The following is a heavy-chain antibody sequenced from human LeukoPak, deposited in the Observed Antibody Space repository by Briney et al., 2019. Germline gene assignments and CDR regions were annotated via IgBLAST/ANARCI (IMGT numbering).Heavy chain of an antibody. V-gene: IGHV1-2*02. J-gene: IGHJ5*02. CDR2: INPNSGGT. Sequence: ASVKVSCKASGYTFTGYYMHWVRQAPGQGLEWMGWINPNSGGTNYAQKFQGRVTMTRDTSISTAYMELSRLRSDDTAVYYCALQLRAMVRGALHNWLDPWGQGTLVTVSS. CDR3: ALQLRAMVRGALHNWLDP. CDR1: GYTFTGYY. D-gene: IGHD3-10*01.